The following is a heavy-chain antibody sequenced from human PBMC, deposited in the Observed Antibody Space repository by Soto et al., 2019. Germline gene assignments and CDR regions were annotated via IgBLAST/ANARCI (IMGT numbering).Heavy chain of an antibody. J-gene: IGHJ5*02. CDR3: AHLPFRSIAVSYWFDP. V-gene: IGHV2-5*02. CDR2: IYWDDDK. D-gene: IGHD6-19*01. CDR1: GFSLSTSGVG. Sequence: QITLKESGPTLVKPTQTLTLTCTFSGFSLSTSGVGVGWIRQPPGKALEWLALIYWDDDKRYSPSLKSRLTITKDTYKNQVVLTMTNMDPVHTATYYCAHLPFRSIAVSYWFDPWGQGTLVTVSS.